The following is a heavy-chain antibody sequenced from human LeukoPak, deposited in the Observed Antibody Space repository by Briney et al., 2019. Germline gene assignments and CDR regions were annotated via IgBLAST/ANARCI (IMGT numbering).Heavy chain of an antibody. CDR2: INDDGSRA. CDR3: ARTDYGDYPDY. CDR1: GFTFSSYW. V-gene: IGHV3-74*01. D-gene: IGHD4-17*01. J-gene: IGHJ4*02. Sequence: GGSLRLSCAASGFTFSSYWMHWVRQAPGKGLVWVSHINDDGSRANYADSVKGRLTISRDNAKNTLYLQMNSLRAEDMAVYYCARTDYGDYPDYWGQGTLVTVSS.